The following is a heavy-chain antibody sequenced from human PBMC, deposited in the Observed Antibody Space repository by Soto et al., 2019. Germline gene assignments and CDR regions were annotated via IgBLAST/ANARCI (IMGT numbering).Heavy chain of an antibody. J-gene: IGHJ3*02. CDR3: ARDATPESAFDI. CDR2: INPNSGGT. CDR1: GYTFSGYY. V-gene: IGHV1-2*04. Sequence: ASVKVSCKASGYTFSGYYMHWVRQAPGQGLEWMGWINPNSGGTNYAQKFQGWVTMTRDTSISTAYMEVSRLRSDDTAVYYCARDATPESAFDIWGQGTIVTVSS.